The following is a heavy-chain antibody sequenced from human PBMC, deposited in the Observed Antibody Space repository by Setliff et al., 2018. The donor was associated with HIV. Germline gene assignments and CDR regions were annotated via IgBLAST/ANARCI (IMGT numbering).Heavy chain of an antibody. D-gene: IGHD5-12*01. CDR3: ARTSGDAYNYEGAFDV. J-gene: IGHJ3*01. Sequence: GPSVKVSCKVSGDTFNNYGLNWVRQAPGQGLEWMGGIIPIFKSADYAQKFQGRVTITTDESTSTAYMDLSSLKSEDTAIYYCARTSGDAYNYEGAFDVWGQGTLVTVSS. CDR1: GDTFNNYG. CDR2: IIPIFKSA. V-gene: IGHV1-69*05.